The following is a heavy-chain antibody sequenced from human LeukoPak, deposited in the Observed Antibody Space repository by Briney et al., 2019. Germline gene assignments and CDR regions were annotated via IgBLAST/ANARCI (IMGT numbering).Heavy chain of an antibody. CDR1: GGSISRYY. V-gene: IGHV4-59*01. Sequence: SETLSLTCTVSGGSISRYYWSWIRQPPGKGLEWIGYIYYSGSTNYNPSLKSRVTISVDTSKNQFSLKLSSVTAADTAVYYCASSPIYYGSGSYLAFDIWGQGTMVTVSS. D-gene: IGHD3-10*01. CDR2: IYYSGST. CDR3: ASSPIYYGSGSYLAFDI. J-gene: IGHJ3*02.